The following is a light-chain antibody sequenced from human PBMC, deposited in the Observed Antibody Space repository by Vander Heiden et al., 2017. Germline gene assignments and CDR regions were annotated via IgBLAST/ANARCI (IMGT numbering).Light chain of an antibody. V-gene: IGKV2-30*01. J-gene: IGKJ2*01. CDR3: MQGTHWPPRKLAIS. CDR1: TRRVYSGGYTY. CDR2: KVS. Sequence: DVVMIQSSLSLPVTPGQPASIPCRSSTRRVYSGGYTYLNWFQQRPGQSPRRLIYKVSNRDSGIPDRFSGSGSGTDFTLKISRVEAGDVGVYYCMQGTHWPPRKLAISFGQGTKLEIK.